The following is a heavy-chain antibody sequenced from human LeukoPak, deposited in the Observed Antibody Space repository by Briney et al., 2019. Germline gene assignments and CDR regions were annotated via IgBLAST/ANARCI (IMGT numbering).Heavy chain of an antibody. Sequence: GGSLRLSCAASGFTFSSYSMNWVRQAPGKGLEWVSSISSSSSYIYYADSVKGRFTISRDNAKNSLYLQMNSLRAEDTAVYYCARSCAPRSGWPLDAFDIWGQGTMVTVSS. V-gene: IGHV3-21*04. CDR2: ISSSSSYI. CDR1: GFTFSSYS. D-gene: IGHD6-19*01. J-gene: IGHJ3*02. CDR3: ARSCAPRSGWPLDAFDI.